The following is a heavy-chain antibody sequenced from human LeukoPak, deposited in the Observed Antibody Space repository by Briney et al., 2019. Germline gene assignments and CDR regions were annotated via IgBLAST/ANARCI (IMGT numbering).Heavy chain of an antibody. CDR3: ARVRYYYDSSGYYGAFDY. Sequence: GGSLRLSCAASGFTFSSYSMNWVRQAPGKGLEWVSYISSSSSTIYYADSVKGRFTISRDNAKNSLYLQMNSLRAEDTAVYYCARVRYYYDSSGYYGAFDYWGQGTLVTVSS. D-gene: IGHD3-22*01. J-gene: IGHJ4*02. V-gene: IGHV3-48*04. CDR2: ISSSSSTI. CDR1: GFTFSSYS.